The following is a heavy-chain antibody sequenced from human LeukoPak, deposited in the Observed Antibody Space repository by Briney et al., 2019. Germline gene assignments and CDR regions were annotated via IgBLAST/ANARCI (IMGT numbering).Heavy chain of an antibody. CDR3: AKDPTAYDREDY. V-gene: IGHV3-30*04. CDR2: ISYDGSNK. D-gene: IGHD3-22*01. CDR1: GFTFSSYA. Sequence: GGSLRLSCAASGFTFSSYAMHWVRQAPGKGLEWVAVISYDGSNKYYADSVKGRFTISRDNSKNTLYLQMNSLRAEDTAVYYCAKDPTAYDREDYWGQGTLVTVSS. J-gene: IGHJ4*02.